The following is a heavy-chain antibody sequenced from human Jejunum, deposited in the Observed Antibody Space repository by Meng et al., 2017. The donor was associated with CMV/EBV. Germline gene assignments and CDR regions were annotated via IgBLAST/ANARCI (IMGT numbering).Heavy chain of an antibody. D-gene: IGHD1-1*01. Sequence: LHLREPAPGLPNPPVTLSLTGTPSGDPTSSGSHYWAGIRQSPVKRLEWIGSMLFSGIADYNPSLKSRVTISLDATQRQFSLRLTSVTAADTAVYFCARDLTNNWFYYWGQGTLVTVSS. V-gene: IGHV4-39*07. CDR2: MLFSGIA. J-gene: IGHJ4*02. CDR1: GDPTSSGSHY. CDR3: ARDLTNNWFYY.